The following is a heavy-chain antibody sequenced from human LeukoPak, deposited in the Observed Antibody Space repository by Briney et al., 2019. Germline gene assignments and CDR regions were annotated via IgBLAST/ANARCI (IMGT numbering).Heavy chain of an antibody. J-gene: IGHJ6*03. CDR3: ARGYYGSGSHCCHMDV. V-gene: IGHV4-34*01. CDR2: INHSGST. CDR1: VGSFSGYY. Sequence: SETLSLTCAVYVGSFSGYYWSWIRQPPGKGLEWTGEINHSGSTNYNSSLKSRVTISVDTSKNQFSLKLSSVTAADTTVYYCARGYYGSGSHCCHMDVWGKGTTITVS. D-gene: IGHD3-10*01.